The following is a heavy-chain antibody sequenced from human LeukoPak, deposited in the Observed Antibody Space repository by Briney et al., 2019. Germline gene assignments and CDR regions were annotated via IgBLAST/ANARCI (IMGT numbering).Heavy chain of an antibody. Sequence: PGGSLRLSCAASGFNFSRYWTTWVRQAPGKGLEWVANINEDGSEKYYVDSVKGRFTISRDNAKNSLYLQMNSLRAEDTAVYYCAREVAGTDYWGQGTLVTVSS. V-gene: IGHV3-7*03. CDR2: INEDGSEK. D-gene: IGHD6-19*01. CDR1: GFNFSRYW. CDR3: AREVAGTDY. J-gene: IGHJ4*02.